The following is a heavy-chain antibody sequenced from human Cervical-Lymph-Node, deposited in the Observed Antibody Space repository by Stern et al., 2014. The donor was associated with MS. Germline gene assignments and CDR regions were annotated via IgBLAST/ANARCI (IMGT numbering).Heavy chain of an antibody. J-gene: IGHJ5*02. CDR1: GFSFTTHY. D-gene: IGHD1-1*01. CDR3: TRVQRERRALDHFDP. CDR2: INPNSGTT. Sequence: VQLVESGAEVKKPGASVNVSCEASGFSFTTHYMHWIRQAPGECLEWVGMINPNSGTTRYALQFQGRVIITRDTSTSTIYMELTGLRSEDTALYFCTRVQRERRALDHFDPWGQGTLVTVSS. V-gene: IGHV1-46*03.